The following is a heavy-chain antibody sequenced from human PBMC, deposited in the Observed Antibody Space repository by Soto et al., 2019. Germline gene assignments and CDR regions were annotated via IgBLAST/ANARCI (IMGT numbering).Heavy chain of an antibody. CDR1: EFTFADYA. CDR2: INEDGSEK. J-gene: IGHJ4*02. D-gene: IGHD3-22*01. Sequence: VQMVESGGGVVHPGGSLRLSCEVSEFTFADYAVHWVRQSAGKGLEWVSFINEDGSEKYYADSVRGRFTISRDNSKESFYLQMNSLRLEDTAMYYCAKAKFYYDSSPYDSWGQGTLVTVSS. CDR3: AKAKFYYDSSPYDS. V-gene: IGHV3-43*02.